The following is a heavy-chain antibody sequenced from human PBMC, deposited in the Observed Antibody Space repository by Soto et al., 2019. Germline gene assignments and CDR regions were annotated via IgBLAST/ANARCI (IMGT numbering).Heavy chain of an antibody. J-gene: IGHJ1*01. Sequence: GSLRLSCAASGFTFSSYSMNWVRQAPGKGLEWVSYISSSSSTIYYADSVKGRFTISRDNSKNTLYLQMNSLRAEDTAVYYCAKDRRRVAPSGNFQHWGQGTLVTVSS. V-gene: IGHV3-48*01. CDR3: AKDRRRVAPSGNFQH. D-gene: IGHD3-3*01. CDR1: GFTFSSYS. CDR2: ISSSSSTI.